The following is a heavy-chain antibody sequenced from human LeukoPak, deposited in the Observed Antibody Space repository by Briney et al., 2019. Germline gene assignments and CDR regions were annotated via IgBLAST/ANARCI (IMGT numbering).Heavy chain of an antibody. J-gene: IGHJ3*01. D-gene: IGHD3-16*02. CDR1: GFTFSNYW. CDR3: AREYRDAFDV. Sequence: GGSLRPSCAASGFTFSNYWMSWVRQAPGKGLECVSVLYSGGGAFYADSVKGRFTVSRDDAWNTLYLQMNTLTVEDTAIYYCAREYRDAFDVWGQGTWVTVSS. V-gene: IGHV3-53*01. CDR2: LYSGGGA.